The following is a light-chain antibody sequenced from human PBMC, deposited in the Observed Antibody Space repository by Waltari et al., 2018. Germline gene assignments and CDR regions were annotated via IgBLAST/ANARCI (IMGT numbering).Light chain of an antibody. J-gene: IGKJ4*01. V-gene: IGKV1-NL1*01. CDR2: EAS. CDR3: QHYYSTPLT. Sequence: DIQMTQSTSSLSASVGDRVTITCRASQGITNDLAWYQQKSGETPKLLIYEASSLQSGIPSRFSGSGSGTDFTLTISSLQSEDFATYYCQHYYSTPLTFGGGTKVEIK. CDR1: QGITND.